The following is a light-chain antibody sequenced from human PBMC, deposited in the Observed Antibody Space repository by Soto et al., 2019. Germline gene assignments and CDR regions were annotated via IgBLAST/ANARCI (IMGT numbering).Light chain of an antibody. CDR2: DAS. J-gene: IGKJ2*01. CDR1: QSVSSY. V-gene: IGKV3-11*01. Sequence: EIVLTQSPATLSLSPGERATSSCRASQSVSSYLAWYQQKPGQAPRLLIYDASNRATGIPARFSGSGSGTDFTLTISSLEPEDFAVYYCQQRSNWPLPFGQGTKLEIK. CDR3: QQRSNWPLP.